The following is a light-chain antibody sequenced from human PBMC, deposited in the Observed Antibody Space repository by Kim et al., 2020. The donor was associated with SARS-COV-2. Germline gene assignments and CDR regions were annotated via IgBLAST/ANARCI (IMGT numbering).Light chain of an antibody. CDR3: LQHNGYPWT. CDR1: EDISNY. J-gene: IGKJ1*01. Sequence: DIQMTQSPSAMSASVGDRVTITCRASEDISNYLAWFQQKPGQVPKRLIYAASSLQGGVPSRFSGSGSGTEFTLTISSLQPEDFATYYCLQHNGYPWTFGQGTKVDIK. CDR2: AAS. V-gene: IGKV1-17*03.